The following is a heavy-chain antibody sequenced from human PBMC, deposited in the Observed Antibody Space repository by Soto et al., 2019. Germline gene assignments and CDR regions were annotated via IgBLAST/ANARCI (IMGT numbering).Heavy chain of an antibody. CDR3: ARGPIVGARGGFGFDS. D-gene: IGHD1-26*01. V-gene: IGHV4-34*01. Sequence: QVQLQQWGAGLLKPSETLSLTCAVYGGSFSGYYWSWIRQPPGKGLEWIGEITHSGSTNYNPSPTGRVTISVAMSKNQFSLNLSSVTAADTAVYYCARGPIVGARGGFGFDSWGQGTLVTVSS. J-gene: IGHJ5*01. CDR2: ITHSGST. CDR1: GGSFSGYY.